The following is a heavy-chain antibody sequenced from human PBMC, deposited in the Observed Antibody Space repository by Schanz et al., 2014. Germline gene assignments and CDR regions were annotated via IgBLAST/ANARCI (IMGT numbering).Heavy chain of an antibody. D-gene: IGHD6-13*01. V-gene: IGHV3-7*01. J-gene: IGHJ4*02. CDR3: VSQTGSPNY. CDR2: IKKDGSEK. Sequence: EVQLLESGGGLVQPGGSLRLSCAASGFTFSSYAMTWVRQAPGMGLEWVANIKKDGSEKYYVDSVEGRFTISRDNAKRSLFLQMNSLRVEDTAVYFCVSQTGSPNYWGQGTLXTVSS. CDR1: GFTFSSYA.